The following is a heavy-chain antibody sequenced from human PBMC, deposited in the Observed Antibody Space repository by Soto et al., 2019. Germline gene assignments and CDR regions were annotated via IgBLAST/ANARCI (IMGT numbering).Heavy chain of an antibody. J-gene: IGHJ4*02. V-gene: IGHV1-69*19. D-gene: IGHD3-10*01. CDR3: AREVQVHTPAFVY. Sequence: HVQLVPSGAEMKKPGSSVKVSCQSSGGTFNTYAMNWVRQAPGQGPEWMGDISPMFGAANYAPKFQGRVTITADESTGTSYMQLSSLTSEDTALYFCAREVQVHTPAFVYWGQGTLVTVSS. CDR2: ISPMFGAA. CDR1: GGTFNTYA.